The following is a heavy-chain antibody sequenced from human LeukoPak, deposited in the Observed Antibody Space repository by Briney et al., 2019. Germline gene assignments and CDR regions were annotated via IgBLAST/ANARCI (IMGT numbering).Heavy chain of an antibody. CDR3: ARDSIVGYYYYYMDV. Sequence: ASVKVSCKASGYTFTSYGISWVRQAPGQGLEWMGWISAYNGNTNYAQKLQGRVTMTTDTSTSTAYMELSSLRSEDTAVYYCARDSIVGYYYYYMDVWGKGTTVTVSS. CDR1: GYTFTSYG. D-gene: IGHD3-22*01. J-gene: IGHJ6*03. V-gene: IGHV1-18*01. CDR2: ISAYNGNT.